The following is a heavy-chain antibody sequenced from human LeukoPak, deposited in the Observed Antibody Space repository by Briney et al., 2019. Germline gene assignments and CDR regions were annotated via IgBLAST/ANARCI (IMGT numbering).Heavy chain of an antibody. Sequence: GGSLRLSCAASGFTFSSYWMHWVRQAPGKGLVWVSRINSDGSSTSYADSVKGRFTISRDNAKNTLYLQMNSLRAEDTAVYYCASGLSNGFWSGYYTLDYWGQGTLVTVSS. J-gene: IGHJ4*02. CDR3: ASGLSNGFWSGYYTLDY. D-gene: IGHD3-3*01. CDR1: GFTFSSYW. V-gene: IGHV3-74*01. CDR2: INSDGSST.